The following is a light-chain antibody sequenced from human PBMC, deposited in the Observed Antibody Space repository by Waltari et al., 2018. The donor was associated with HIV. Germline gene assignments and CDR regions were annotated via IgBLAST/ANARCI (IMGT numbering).Light chain of an antibody. Sequence: QSVLTQPPSASGTPGHRVTISCSGSSAHIGGNTVNWYQHLPGSAPKLLFFSNYRRPSGVPDRFSVFKFGTSASLAIIGLQSEDESDYYCASRDDSLNGPVFGRGTKLIVL. CDR1: SAHIGGNT. CDR3: ASRDDSLNGPV. CDR2: SNY. J-gene: IGLJ2*01. V-gene: IGLV1-44*01.